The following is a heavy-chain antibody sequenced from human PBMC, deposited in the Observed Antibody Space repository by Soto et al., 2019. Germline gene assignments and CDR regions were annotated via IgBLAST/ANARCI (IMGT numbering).Heavy chain of an antibody. CDR2: IIPIFGTA. J-gene: IGHJ4*02. Sequence: SVKVSCKASGGTFSSYAISWVRQAPGQGLEWMGGIIPIFGTANYAQKFQGRVTITADESTSTACMELSSLRSEDTAVYYCASSPRGGYYDSSGYYSFDYWGQGTLVTVSS. CDR3: ASSPRGGYYDSSGYYSFDY. D-gene: IGHD3-22*01. V-gene: IGHV1-69*13. CDR1: GGTFSSYA.